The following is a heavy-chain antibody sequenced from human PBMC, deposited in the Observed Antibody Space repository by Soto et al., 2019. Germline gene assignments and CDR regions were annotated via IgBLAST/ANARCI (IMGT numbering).Heavy chain of an antibody. V-gene: IGHV3-74*01. CDR3: AKEGDYGDYAGEKWFYS. CDR1: GFTFFAYW. J-gene: IGHJ5*01. Sequence: EVQLVESGGGLVQPGGSLRLSCTASGFTFFAYWINWVRQVPGKGLVWVSRINSDGSHTSYEDSVRGRFTISRDNSKNVKYLHMSSLTVEDKAVYYCAKEGDYGDYAGEKWFYSWGQLRLVTVSS. CDR2: INSDGSHT. D-gene: IGHD4-17*01.